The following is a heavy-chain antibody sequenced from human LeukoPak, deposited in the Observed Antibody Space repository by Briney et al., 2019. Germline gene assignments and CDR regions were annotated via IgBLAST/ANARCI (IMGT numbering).Heavy chain of an antibody. CDR2: INHSGST. CDR3: ARGLSSGMDV. V-gene: IGHV4-34*01. CDR1: GGCFSGYY. Sequence: SQTLSLTCAVYGGCFSGYYWSWVRQPPGKGLEWIGEINHSGSTNYNPSLKSRVTISVDTSKNQFSLKLSSVTAADTAVYYCARGLSSGMDVWGKGTTVTVSS. J-gene: IGHJ6*04.